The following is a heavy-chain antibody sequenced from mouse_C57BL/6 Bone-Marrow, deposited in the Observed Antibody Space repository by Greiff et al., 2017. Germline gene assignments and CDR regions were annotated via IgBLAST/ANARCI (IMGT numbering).Heavy chain of an antibody. CDR2: IAPEDGET. CDR1: GFNITDYY. D-gene: IGHD2-9*01. V-gene: IGHV14-2*01. Sequence: VHVKQSGAELVKPGASVTLSCPASGFNITDYYMHWVKQRTEQGLEWIGSIAPEDGETKYAPKFQGKATITADTSSNTAYLQLSSLPSEDTAVYYCASLLCLSYWGQRTLVTVSA. CDR3: ASLLCLSY. J-gene: IGHJ3*01.